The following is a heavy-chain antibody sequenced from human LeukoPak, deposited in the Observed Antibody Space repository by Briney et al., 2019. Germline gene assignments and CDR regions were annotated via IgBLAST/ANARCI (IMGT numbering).Heavy chain of an antibody. D-gene: IGHD4-17*01. V-gene: IGHV4-38-2*02. Sequence: PSETLSLTCTVSGYTISSGYYWGWIRPPPGKGLEWIGSIYHSGSTYYNPSLKSRVTISVDTSKNQFSLKLSSVTAADTAVYYCARGTTEDYYYYYMDVWGKGTTVTVSS. CDR2: IYHSGST. CDR1: GYTISSGYY. CDR3: ARGTTEDYYYYYMDV. J-gene: IGHJ6*03.